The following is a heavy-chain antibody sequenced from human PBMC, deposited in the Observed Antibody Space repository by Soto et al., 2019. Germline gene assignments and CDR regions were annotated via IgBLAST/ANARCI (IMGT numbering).Heavy chain of an antibody. V-gene: IGHV4-30-2*06. CDR3: ARDYYGMDV. CDR2: TYQSGSA. Sequence: SETLSLTCTVSGGSITSGGYSWTWIRQSPGKGLEWIGYTYQSGSAYYNPSLKSRVTISVDRSKNQFSLNLTSVTAADTAVYYCARDYYGMDVWGQGTTVTVSS. CDR1: GGSITSGGYS. J-gene: IGHJ6*02.